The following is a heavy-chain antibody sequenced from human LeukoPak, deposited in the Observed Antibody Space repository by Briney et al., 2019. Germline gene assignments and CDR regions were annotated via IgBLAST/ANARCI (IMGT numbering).Heavy chain of an antibody. CDR3: ARDHHIVATIFGNGAFDI. CDR2: ISSSSSYI. Sequence: PGGSLRLSCAASGFTFSSYSMNWVRQAPGKGLEWVSSISSSSSYIYYADSVKGRFTISRDNAKNSLYLQINSLRAEDTAVYYCARDHHIVATIFGNGAFDIWGQGTMVTVSS. D-gene: IGHD5-12*01. CDR1: GFTFSSYS. J-gene: IGHJ3*02. V-gene: IGHV3-21*01.